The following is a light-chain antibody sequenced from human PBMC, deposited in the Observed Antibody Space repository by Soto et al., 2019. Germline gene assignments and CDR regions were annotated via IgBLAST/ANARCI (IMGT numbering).Light chain of an antibody. Sequence: AIRMTQSPSSFSASTGHRVTVTCWASQGISSYLAWYQQKPGKAPKLLIYAASTLQGGVPSRFSGSGSGTEFTLTSSSLQPDDFATYYCQKYNSYAYTFGQGTKVDIK. J-gene: IGKJ2*01. CDR3: QKYNSYAYT. CDR1: QGISSY. V-gene: IGKV1-8*01. CDR2: AAS.